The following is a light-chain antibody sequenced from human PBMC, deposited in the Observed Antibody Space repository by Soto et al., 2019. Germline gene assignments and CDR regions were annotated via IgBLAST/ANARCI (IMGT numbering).Light chain of an antibody. CDR2: GAS. Sequence: EIVLTQSPGTLSLSPGERATLSCRASQSVNSNLAWYQQRPGQAPRLLIYGASSRATGIPDRFSGSGSGTDFTLTISRLEPEDFAVYYCQHYGSSPNTFGPGTKVDIK. J-gene: IGKJ3*01. CDR1: QSVNSN. V-gene: IGKV3-20*01. CDR3: QHYGSSPNT.